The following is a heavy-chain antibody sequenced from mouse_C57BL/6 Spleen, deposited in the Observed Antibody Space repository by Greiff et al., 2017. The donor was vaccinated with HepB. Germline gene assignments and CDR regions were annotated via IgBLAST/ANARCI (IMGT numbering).Heavy chain of an antibody. J-gene: IGHJ2*01. D-gene: IGHD2-5*01. V-gene: IGHV5-4*01. Sequence: DVHLVESGGGLVKPGGSLKLSCAASGFTFSSYAMSWVRQTPEKRLEWVATISDGGSYTYYPDNVKGRFTISRDNAKNNLYLQMSHLKSEDTAMYYCARGNSNYGRGYFDYWGQGTTLTVSS. CDR1: GFTFSSYA. CDR2: ISDGGSYT. CDR3: ARGNSNYGRGYFDY.